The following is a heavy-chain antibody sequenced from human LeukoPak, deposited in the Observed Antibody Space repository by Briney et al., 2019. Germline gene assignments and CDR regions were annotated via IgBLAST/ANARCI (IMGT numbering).Heavy chain of an antibody. CDR2: VYTSGST. CDR1: GAPINNYY. V-gene: IGHV4-4*07. CDR3: AGRDY. J-gene: IGHJ4*02. Sequence: SETLSLTCTVSGAPINNYYWSWIRQPAGKGLEWIGRVYTSGSTNYDPSFRSRVTMSVDKSKNQLSLKLTSVTAADTAVYYCAGRDYWGQGTLVTVSS.